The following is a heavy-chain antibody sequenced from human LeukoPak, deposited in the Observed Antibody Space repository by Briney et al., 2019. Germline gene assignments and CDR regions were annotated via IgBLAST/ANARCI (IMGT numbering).Heavy chain of an antibody. CDR1: GGSISSSSYY. D-gene: IGHD6-6*01. CDR2: VYYSGST. V-gene: IGHV4-39*07. CDR3: ARKRSSSSGGPFDY. Sequence: SETLSLTCIVSGGSISSSSYYWGWIRQSPGKGLEWIGNVYYSGSTYYNPSLKSRVTISVDTSKNQFSLKLSSVTAADTAVYYCARKRSSSSGGPFDYWGQGTLVTVSS. J-gene: IGHJ4*02.